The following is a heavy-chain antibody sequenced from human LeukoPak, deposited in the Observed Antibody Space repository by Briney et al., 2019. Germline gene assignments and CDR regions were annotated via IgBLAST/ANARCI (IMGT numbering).Heavy chain of an antibody. J-gene: IGHJ4*02. CDR3: ARTIVDGGSNY. CDR1: GYTFTSYY. Sequence: GASVKVSCKASGYTFTSYYIHWVRQAPGQGLEWMGKINPSGSSTSYAQKFQGRVTMTRDTSTNTVYMELSSLRSDDTAVYYCARTIVDGGSNYWGQGTLVTASS. CDR2: INPSGSST. D-gene: IGHD2-15*01. V-gene: IGHV1-46*01.